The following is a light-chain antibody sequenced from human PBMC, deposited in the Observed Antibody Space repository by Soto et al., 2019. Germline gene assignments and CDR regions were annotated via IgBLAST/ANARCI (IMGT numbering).Light chain of an antibody. CDR3: QQYGSSYT. Sequence: EIVLTQSPGTLSLSPGERATLSCRASQSVSSSYLAWYPQKPGQAPRLLIYGASSRATGIPDRFSGSGSGTDFPLTISRLEPEDFAVYYCQQYGSSYTFGQGTKLEIK. CDR1: QSVSSSY. J-gene: IGKJ2*01. CDR2: GAS. V-gene: IGKV3-20*01.